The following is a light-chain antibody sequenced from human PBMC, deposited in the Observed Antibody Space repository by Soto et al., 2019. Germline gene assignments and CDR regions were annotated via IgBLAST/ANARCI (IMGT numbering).Light chain of an antibody. J-gene: IGLJ2*01. CDR3: SSYGGSNTVV. Sequence: QSALPQPPSASGSPGQSVTISCSGSSSDVCGYTYVSWYQQHPGKAHKLMIYEVSKRPSVVPDRLSGSKSGNTASLTVSGLQAEDEADYYCSSYGGSNTVVFGGGTKLTVL. V-gene: IGLV2-8*01. CDR2: EVS. CDR1: SSDVCGYTY.